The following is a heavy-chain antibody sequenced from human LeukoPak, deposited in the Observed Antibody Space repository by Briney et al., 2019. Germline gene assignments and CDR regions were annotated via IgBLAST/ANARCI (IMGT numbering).Heavy chain of an antibody. CDR2: TSGSGGST. D-gene: IGHD3-3*01. Sequence: GGSLRLSCAASGFTFSSYAMSWVRQAPGKGLEWVSATSGSGGSTYYADSVKGRFTISRDNSKNTLYLQMNSLRAEDTAVYYCAKGPLRVFGVVISFDYWGQGTLVTVSS. V-gene: IGHV3-23*01. CDR3: AKGPLRVFGVVISFDY. J-gene: IGHJ4*02. CDR1: GFTFSSYA.